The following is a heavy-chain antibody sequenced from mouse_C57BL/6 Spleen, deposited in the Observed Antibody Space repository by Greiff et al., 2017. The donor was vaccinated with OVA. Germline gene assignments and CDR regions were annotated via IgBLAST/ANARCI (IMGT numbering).Heavy chain of an antibody. J-gene: IGHJ1*03. CDR1: GFNIKDDY. Sequence: VQLKESGAELVRPGASVKLSCTASGFNIKDDYMHWVKQRPEQGLEWIGWIDPENGDTEYASKFQGKATITADTSSNTAYLQLSSLTSEDTAVYYCTSLLLRDFDVWGTGTTVTVSS. CDR2: IDPENGDT. D-gene: IGHD1-1*01. CDR3: TSLLLRDFDV. V-gene: IGHV14-4*01.